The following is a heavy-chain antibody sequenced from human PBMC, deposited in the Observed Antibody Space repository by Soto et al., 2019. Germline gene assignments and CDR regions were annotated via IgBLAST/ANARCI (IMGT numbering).Heavy chain of an antibody. V-gene: IGHV3-30*18. CDR2: ISYDGSNK. Sequence: GGSLRLSCASSGFPCSSYGMHLVRQAPGKGLEWVAVISYDGSNKYYADSVKGRFTISRDNSKNTLYLQMNSLRAEDTAVYYCAKCSSWYLFGSQHWGQGTLVTVSS. D-gene: IGHD6-13*01. CDR3: AKCSSWYLFGSQH. J-gene: IGHJ1*01. CDR1: GFPCSSYG.